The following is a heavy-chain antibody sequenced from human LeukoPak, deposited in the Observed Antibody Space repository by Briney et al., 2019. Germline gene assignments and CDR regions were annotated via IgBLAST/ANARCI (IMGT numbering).Heavy chain of an antibody. J-gene: IGHJ5*02. Sequence: PGGSLRLSCAASGFTFSSYWMHWVRQAPGKGLVWVSRINSDGSSTRYADSVKGRFTISRDNARNTLYLQMNSLRAEDTAVYYCAREVSGDAWYKWLDPWGQGTLVTVSS. CDR3: AREVSGDAWYKWLDP. CDR1: GFTFSSYW. D-gene: IGHD4-17*01. V-gene: IGHV3-74*01. CDR2: INSDGSST.